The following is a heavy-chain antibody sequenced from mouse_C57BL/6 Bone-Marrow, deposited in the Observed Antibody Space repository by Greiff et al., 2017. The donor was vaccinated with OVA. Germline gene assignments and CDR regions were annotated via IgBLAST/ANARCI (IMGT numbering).Heavy chain of an antibody. J-gene: IGHJ2*01. CDR2: IYPRSGNT. V-gene: IGHV1-81*01. CDR3: ASYDYDGVFPYFCY. Sequence: QVHLKQSGAELARPGASVKLSCKASGYTFTSYGISWVKQRTGQGLEWIGEIYPRSGNTYYNEKFKGKATLTADKSSSTSYMEIRSLTSEDSAFYFCASYDYDGVFPYFCYWGQGTTLTVAS. CDR1: GYTFTSYG. D-gene: IGHD2-4*01.